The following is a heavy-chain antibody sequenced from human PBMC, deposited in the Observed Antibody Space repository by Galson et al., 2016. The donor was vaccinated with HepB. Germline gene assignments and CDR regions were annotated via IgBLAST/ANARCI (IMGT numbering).Heavy chain of an antibody. J-gene: IGHJ4*02. D-gene: IGHD6-13*01. CDR1: GFSFSSHG. V-gene: IGHV3-23*01. CDR2: ISGSGRST. CDR3: AKDKSGAVAGIGRLDH. Sequence: SLRLSCAAFGFSFSSHGMSWVRQAPGKGLEWVSVISGSGRSTYYADSVKGRFTISRDNPKSTLFLQMNSLRAEDTALYYCAKDKSGAVAGIGRLDHWGQGTLVSVSS.